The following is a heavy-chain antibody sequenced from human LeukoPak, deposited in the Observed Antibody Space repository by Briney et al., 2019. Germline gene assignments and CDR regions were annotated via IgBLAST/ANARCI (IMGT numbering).Heavy chain of an antibody. V-gene: IGHV3-23*01. Sequence: PGGSLRLSCAASGFTFSSYAMSWVRQTPGKGLEWVSVISGTGGSTYYADSVKGRFTISRDNSKNTLYLQMNSLRADDTAVYYCAKSGMATITFDYWGQGTLVTVSS. D-gene: IGHD5-24*01. CDR1: GFTFSSYA. CDR2: ISGTGGST. CDR3: AKSGMATITFDY. J-gene: IGHJ4*02.